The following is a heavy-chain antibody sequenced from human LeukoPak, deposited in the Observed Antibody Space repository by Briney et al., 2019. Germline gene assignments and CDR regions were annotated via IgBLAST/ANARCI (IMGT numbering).Heavy chain of an antibody. CDR1: GFSVSSNY. CDR3: ARDSFYYDSSGYYKTGTDY. J-gene: IGHJ4*02. D-gene: IGHD3-22*01. CDR2: IYSGGRT. Sequence: GGSLRLSCAASGFSVSSNYMSWVRQAPGKGLEWVSVIYSGGRTYYADSVKGRFTISRDNSKNTLSLRMNSLRAEDTAVYYCARDSFYYDSSGYYKTGTDYWGQGTLVTVSS. V-gene: IGHV3-66*01.